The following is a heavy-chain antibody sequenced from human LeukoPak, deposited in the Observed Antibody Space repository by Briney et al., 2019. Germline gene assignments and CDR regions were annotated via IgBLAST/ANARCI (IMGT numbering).Heavy chain of an antibody. V-gene: IGHV4-34*01. Sequence: SETLSLTCAVYGGSFSGYYWSWIRQPPGKGLEWIGEINHSGSTNYNPSLKSRVTISVDTSKNQCALKLNSVTAADTAVYDCARGYGGIYYYYMDVWGKGTTVTVSS. D-gene: IGHD3-16*01. CDR3: ARGYGGIYYYYMDV. J-gene: IGHJ6*03. CDR2: INHSGST. CDR1: GGSFSGYY.